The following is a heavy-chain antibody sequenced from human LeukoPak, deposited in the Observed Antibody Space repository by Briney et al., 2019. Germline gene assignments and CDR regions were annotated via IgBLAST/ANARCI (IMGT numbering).Heavy chain of an antibody. D-gene: IGHD3-22*01. Sequence: PSETLSLTCTVSGGSISSYYWSWIRQPAGKGLEWIGRIYTSGSTNYNPSLKSRVTISVATSKNQFSLKVSSVTAADTAVYYCARGYYDSSGQYYRGIFDYWGQGTLVTVSS. V-gene: IGHV4-4*07. J-gene: IGHJ4*02. CDR3: ARGYYDSSGQYYRGIFDY. CDR1: GGSISSYY. CDR2: IYTSGST.